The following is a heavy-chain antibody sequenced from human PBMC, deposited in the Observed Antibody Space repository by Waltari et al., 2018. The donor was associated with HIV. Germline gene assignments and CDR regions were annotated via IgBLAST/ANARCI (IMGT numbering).Heavy chain of an antibody. CDR3: ARESDYGSGSYYFPLDY. D-gene: IGHD3-10*01. CDR1: GYSFTSYW. Sequence: EVQLVQSGAEVKKPGESLKISCKGSGYSFTSYWIGWVRQMPGKGLEWMGIIYPGYAATRYSPPCQVQVTISADKSISTAYLQCSSLKASDTAMYYCARESDYGSGSYYFPLDYWGQGTLVTVSS. CDR2: IYPGYAAT. J-gene: IGHJ4*02. V-gene: IGHV5-51*01.